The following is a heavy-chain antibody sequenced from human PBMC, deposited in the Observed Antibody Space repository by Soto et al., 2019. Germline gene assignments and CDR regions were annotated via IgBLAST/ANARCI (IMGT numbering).Heavy chain of an antibody. CDR1: GFLFSTYW. V-gene: IGHV3-74*01. J-gene: IGHJ4*02. CDR3: AIGGGDYNYFDH. CDR2: IKSAGSST. D-gene: IGHD2-21*01. Sequence: EVQLVESGGGLVQPGGSPRLSCAASGFLFSTYWMFWVRQVPRKGLLWVSRIKSAGSSTSYADSVKGRFTISRDNTKNTVYLQITSLRAEGTAVYYCAIGGGDYNYFDHWGQGILVTVSS.